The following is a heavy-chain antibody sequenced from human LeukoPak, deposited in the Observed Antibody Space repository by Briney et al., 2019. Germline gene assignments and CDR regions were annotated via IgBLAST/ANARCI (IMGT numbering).Heavy chain of an antibody. Sequence: GGSLRLSCAASGFTFSSYSMNWVRQAPGKGLEWVAITSYDGSNKYYADSVKGRFTISRVNSKNTLYLQMNSLRAEDTAVYYCARDRSSSFSDNYYGMDVWGQGTTVAVSS. J-gene: IGHJ6*02. CDR2: TSYDGSNK. CDR1: GFTFSSYS. D-gene: IGHD6-6*01. CDR3: ARDRSSSFSDNYYGMDV. V-gene: IGHV3-30*03.